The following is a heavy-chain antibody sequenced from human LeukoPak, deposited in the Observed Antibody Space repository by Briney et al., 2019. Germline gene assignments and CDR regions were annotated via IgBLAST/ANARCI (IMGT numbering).Heavy chain of an antibody. CDR3: ARGGYDFWSGYETHYYYGMDV. Sequence: PGGSLRLSCAASGFTFSSYGMHWVRQAPGKGLEWVAVIWYDGSNKYYADSVKGRFTISRDNSKNTLYLQMNSLRAEDTAVYYCARGGYDFWSGYETHYYYGMDVWGQGTTVTVSS. V-gene: IGHV3-33*01. CDR1: GFTFSSYG. CDR2: IWYDGSNK. D-gene: IGHD3-3*01. J-gene: IGHJ6*02.